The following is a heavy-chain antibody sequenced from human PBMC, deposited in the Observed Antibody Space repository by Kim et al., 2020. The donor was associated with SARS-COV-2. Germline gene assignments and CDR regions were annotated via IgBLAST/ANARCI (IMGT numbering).Heavy chain of an antibody. D-gene: IGHD5-12*01. CDR3: ARGGGYDTRWIDY. CDR2: IYYSGST. CDR1: GGSISSYY. J-gene: IGHJ4*02. V-gene: IGHV4-59*01. Sequence: SETLSLTCTVSGGSISSYYWSWIRQPPGKGLEWIGYIYYSGSTNYNPSLKSRVTISVDTSKNQFSLKLSSVTAADTAVYYCARGGGYDTRWIDYWGQGTLVTVSS.